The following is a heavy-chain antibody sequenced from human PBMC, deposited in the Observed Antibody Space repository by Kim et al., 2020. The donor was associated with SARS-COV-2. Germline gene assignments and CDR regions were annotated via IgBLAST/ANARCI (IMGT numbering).Heavy chain of an antibody. CDR3: ARHGSTFGAFDI. Sequence: GSLKISCKGSGYSFTSYWIGWVRQMPGKGLEWMGSIYPGDSDTRYSPSLQGQVTISADKSISTAYLQWSSLKASDTAMYYCARHGSTFGAFDIWGQGTKVTVSS. J-gene: IGHJ3*02. V-gene: IGHV5-51*01. CDR2: IYPGDSDT. D-gene: IGHD3-16*01. CDR1: GYSFTSYW.